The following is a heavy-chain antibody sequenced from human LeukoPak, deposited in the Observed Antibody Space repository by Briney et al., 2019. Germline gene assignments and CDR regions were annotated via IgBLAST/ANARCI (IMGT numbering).Heavy chain of an antibody. D-gene: IGHD5-12*01. CDR3: ERLFGYSGYVTSNWFDP. CDR2: IIPICGTE. J-gene: IGHJ5*02. V-gene: IGHV1-69*13. CDR1: GGTFSSYA. Sequence: SVKVSFKSSGGTFSSYAMSWVREAPGQGLEWMGGIIPICGTENYAQKFQGRLTITADESTSTAYMELSSLRSEDTAVYYCERLFGYSGYVTSNWFDPWGQGTLVTVSS.